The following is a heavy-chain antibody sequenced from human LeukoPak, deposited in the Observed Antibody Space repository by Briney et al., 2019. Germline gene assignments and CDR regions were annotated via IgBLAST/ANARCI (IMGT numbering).Heavy chain of an antibody. V-gene: IGHV3-11*01. J-gene: IGHJ5*02. CDR3: ARQYCSSTSCYPFDP. D-gene: IGHD2-2*01. CDR2: ISSSGSTI. CDR1: GFTFSDYY. Sequence: GGSLRLSCAASGFTFSDYYMSWIRQAPGKGLEWVSYISSSGSTIYYADSVKGRFTISRDNAKNSLYLQMNSLRAEDTAVYYCARQYCSSTSCYPFDPWGQGTLVTVSS.